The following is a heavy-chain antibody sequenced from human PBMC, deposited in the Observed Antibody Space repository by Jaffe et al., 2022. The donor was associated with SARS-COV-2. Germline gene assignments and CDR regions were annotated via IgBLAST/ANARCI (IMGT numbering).Heavy chain of an antibody. V-gene: IGHV1-8*01. CDR1: GYTFTSYD. CDR2: MNPNSGNT. D-gene: IGHD3-10*01. J-gene: IGHJ5*02. CDR3: AKRYASGSYYQS. Sequence: QVQLVQSGAEVKKPGASVKVSCKASGYTFTSYDINWVRQATGQGLEWVGWMNPNSGNTGYAQKFQGRITMTRNTSISTAYMELSSLRSEDTAVYYCAKRYASGSYYQSWGQGTLVTVSS.